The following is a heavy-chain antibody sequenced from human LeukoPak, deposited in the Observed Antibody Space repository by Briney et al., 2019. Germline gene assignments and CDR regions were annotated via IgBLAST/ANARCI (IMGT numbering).Heavy chain of an antibody. D-gene: IGHD1-26*01. Sequence: SETLSLTCAVYGGTFSGYYWSWIRQPPGKRLEWVGESNDSGGTNYNPSLKSRVTISADKSKNQVSLKLTSVTAADTAVYYGARLSVIVGAALEYYYYYMDVWGQGTTVTVSS. CDR3: ARLSVIVGAALEYYYYYMDV. CDR2: SNDSGGT. J-gene: IGHJ6*03. V-gene: IGHV4-34*01. CDR1: GGTFSGYY.